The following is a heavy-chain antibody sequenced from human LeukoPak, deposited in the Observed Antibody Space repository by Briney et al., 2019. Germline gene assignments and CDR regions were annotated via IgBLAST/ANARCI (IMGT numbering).Heavy chain of an antibody. J-gene: IGHJ4*02. Sequence: GGSLRLSCAASGFTFSSYAMSWVRQAPGKGLEWVSAISGSGGSTYYADSVKGRFTISRDNSKNTLYLQMNSLRAEDTAVYYCAKEAYYDFWSGYYWDGGCLDYWGQGTLVTVSS. D-gene: IGHD3-3*01. V-gene: IGHV3-23*01. CDR2: ISGSGGST. CDR1: GFTFSSYA. CDR3: AKEAYYDFWSGYYWDGGCLDY.